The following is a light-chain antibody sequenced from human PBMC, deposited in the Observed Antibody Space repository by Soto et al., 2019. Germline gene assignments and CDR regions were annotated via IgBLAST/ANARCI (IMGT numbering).Light chain of an antibody. Sequence: QSVLTQPPSASGTPGQRGTISCSGGSSNIGRDYVYWYQQLPGAAPKLLMYSHNIRPAGVPDRFSAATSGTSASLAISGLRPEDEGDYHWAAWDDSVRGVVFGGGTKVNVL. CDR2: SHN. CDR1: SSNIGRDY. CDR3: AAWDDSVRGVV. V-gene: IGLV1-47*02. J-gene: IGLJ2*01.